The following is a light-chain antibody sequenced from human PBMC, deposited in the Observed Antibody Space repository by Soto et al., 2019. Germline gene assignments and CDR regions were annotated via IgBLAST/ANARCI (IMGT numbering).Light chain of an antibody. J-gene: IGLJ3*02. CDR1: SSNIGAGYD. Sequence: QSVLTQPPSVSGAPGQRVTISCTGSSSNIGAGYDVHWYQQLPGTAPKLLIYGNSNRPSGVPDRFSGSKSGTSASLAITGLQAEDEGDYYCQSYDSSLSGGVFGGGTKLTGL. CDR2: GNS. V-gene: IGLV1-40*01. CDR3: QSYDSSLSGGV.